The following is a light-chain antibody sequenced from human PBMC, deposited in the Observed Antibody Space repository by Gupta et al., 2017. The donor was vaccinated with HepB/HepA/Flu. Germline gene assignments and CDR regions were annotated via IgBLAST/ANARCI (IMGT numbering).Light chain of an antibody. CDR3: QVWYSSDDSAV. CDR2: NDS. J-gene: IGLJ2*01. V-gene: IGLV3-21*04. Sequence: SDVLTQPPSVSVAPGKTASITCGGNNIGTKGVHWYQQMPGQAPVMVIYNDSDRPSGIPERFSGSNSGSTATLTISRVEAGDEAEYYCQVWYSSDDSAVFGGGTKLTVL. CDR1: NIGTKG.